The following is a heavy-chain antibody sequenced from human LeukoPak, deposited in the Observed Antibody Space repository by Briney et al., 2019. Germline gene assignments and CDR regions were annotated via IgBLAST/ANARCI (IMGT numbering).Heavy chain of an antibody. CDR1: GGSFSGYY. D-gene: IGHD2-8*01. CDR3: ARVPAGNEYYFDY. V-gene: IGHV4-34*01. CDR2: INHSGST. J-gene: IGHJ4*02. Sequence: SETLSLTCAVYGGSFSGYYWSWIRQPPGKGLEWFGEINHSGSTNYNPSLKSRVTISVDTSKNQFSLKLSSVTAADTAVYYCARVPAGNEYYFDYWGQGTLVTVSS.